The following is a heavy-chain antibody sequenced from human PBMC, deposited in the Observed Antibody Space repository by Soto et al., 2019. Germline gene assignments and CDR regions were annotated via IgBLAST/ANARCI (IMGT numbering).Heavy chain of an antibody. CDR2: IYPGDSDT. V-gene: IGHV5-51*01. J-gene: IGHJ5*02. CDR3: ARLDRYCSGGSCYSDYWFDP. Sequence: PGESLKISCKGSGYRFTSYWIGWVRQMPGKGLEWMGIIYPGDSDTRYSPSFQGQVTISADKSISTAYLQWSSLKASDTAMYYCARLDRYCSGGSCYSDYWFDPWGQGTLVTVSS. D-gene: IGHD2-15*01. CDR1: GYRFTSYW.